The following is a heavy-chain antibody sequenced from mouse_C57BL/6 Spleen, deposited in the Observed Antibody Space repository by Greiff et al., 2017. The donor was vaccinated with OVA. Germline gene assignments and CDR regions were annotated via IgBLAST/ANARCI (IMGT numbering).Heavy chain of an antibody. Sequence: VQLQQSVAELVRPGASVKLSCKASGYTFTSYWMQWVKQRPGQGLEWIGEIDPSDSYTNYNQKFKGKATLTVDTSSSTAYMQLSSLTSEDSAVYYCASFTTVVENYWYFDVWGTGTTVTVSS. CDR3: ASFTTVVENYWYFDV. J-gene: IGHJ1*03. D-gene: IGHD1-1*01. CDR2: IDPSDSYT. CDR1: GYTFTSYW. V-gene: IGHV1-50*01.